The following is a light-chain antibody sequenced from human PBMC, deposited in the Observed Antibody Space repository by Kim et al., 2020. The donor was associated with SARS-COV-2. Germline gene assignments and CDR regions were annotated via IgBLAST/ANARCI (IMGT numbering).Light chain of an antibody. CDR2: GAS. V-gene: IGKV3-15*01. J-gene: IGKJ2*03. CDR1: QSVSSN. CDR3: QQYNSLPYS. Sequence: SVSPGESATLSCRASQSVSSNLAWYQQKPGQAPRLLIYGASTRATDIPARFSGSGSGTEFTLTISSLQSEDFAVYSCQQYNSLPYSFGQGTKLEI.